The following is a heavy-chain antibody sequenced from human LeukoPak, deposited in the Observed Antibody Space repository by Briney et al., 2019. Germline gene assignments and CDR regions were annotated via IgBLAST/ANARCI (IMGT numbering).Heavy chain of an antibody. Sequence: SETLSLTCTVPGGSISSGSYYWSWIRQPAGKGLEWIGRIYTSGSTNYNPSLKSRVTISVDTSKNQFSLKLSSVTAADTAVYYCARVASAYDEYFDYWGQGTLVTASS. D-gene: IGHD5-12*01. CDR2: IYTSGST. J-gene: IGHJ4*02. V-gene: IGHV4-61*02. CDR3: ARVASAYDEYFDY. CDR1: GGSISSGSYY.